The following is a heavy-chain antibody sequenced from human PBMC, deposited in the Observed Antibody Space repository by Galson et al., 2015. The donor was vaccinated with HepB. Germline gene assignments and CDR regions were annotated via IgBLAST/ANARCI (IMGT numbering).Heavy chain of an antibody. CDR1: GYTFTSYG. J-gene: IGHJ6*03. Sequence: SVKVSCKASGYTFTSYGISWVRRAPGQGLEWMGWISAYNGNTNYAQKLQGRVTMTTDTSTSTAYMELRSLRSDDTAVYYCARDRSTSRKKYYYYYYMDVWGKGTTVTVSS. CDR3: ARDRSTSRKKYYYYYYMDV. D-gene: IGHD2-2*01. CDR2: ISAYNGNT. V-gene: IGHV1-18*01.